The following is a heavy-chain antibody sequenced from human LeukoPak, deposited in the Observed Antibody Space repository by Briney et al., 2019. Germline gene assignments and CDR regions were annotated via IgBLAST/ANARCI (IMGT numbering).Heavy chain of an antibody. Sequence: GGSLRLSCAASGFAFSDYNMSWIRQAPGKGLEWVSYISSSGSTIYYADSVKGRFTISRDNAKNSLYLQMNSLRAEDTAVYYCARESGSSGYYYPDAFDIWGQGTMVTVSS. V-gene: IGHV3-11*01. CDR3: ARESGSSGYYYPDAFDI. CDR1: GFAFSDYN. CDR2: ISSSGSTI. D-gene: IGHD3-22*01. J-gene: IGHJ3*02.